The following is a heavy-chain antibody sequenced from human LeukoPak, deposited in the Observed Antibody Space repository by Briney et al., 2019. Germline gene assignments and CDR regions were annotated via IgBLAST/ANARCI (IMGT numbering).Heavy chain of an antibody. CDR3: ARDPGVGATTVGFDY. D-gene: IGHD1-26*01. CDR1: GDSISSYY. J-gene: IGHJ4*02. CDR2: IYDSGKT. Sequence: PSETLSLTCTVSGDSISSYYWSWIRQPPGKGLEWIGYIYDSGKTNYNASLISRVTISVDTSKNQFSLKLTSVTPADTAVYYCARDPGVGATTVGFDYWGQGTLVTVSS. V-gene: IGHV4-59*01.